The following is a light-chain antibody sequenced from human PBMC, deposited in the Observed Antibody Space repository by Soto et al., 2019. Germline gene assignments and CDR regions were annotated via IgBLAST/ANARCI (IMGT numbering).Light chain of an antibody. CDR1: SGHSSYA. V-gene: IGLV4-69*01. CDR3: QTWGTGTGV. J-gene: IGLJ3*02. Sequence: QLVLTQSPYASASLGASVKLTCTLSSGHSSYAIAWHQQQPDKGPRYLMKLNSDGSHSKGDGIPDRFSGSSSGAERYLTISSLQSEDEADYYCQTWGTGTGVFGGGTKLTVL. CDR2: LNSDGSH.